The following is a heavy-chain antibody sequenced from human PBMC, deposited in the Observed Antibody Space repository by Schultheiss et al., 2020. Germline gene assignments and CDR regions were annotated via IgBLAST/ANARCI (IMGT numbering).Heavy chain of an antibody. CDR3: ARFFRPGHPTLYFHGVDV. Sequence: SETLSLTCTVSGASSNNAGYCWSWIRLHPEKGLEWMGYILYSGTTYYNPSLASRLAISKDTSKNQFSLRLTSITAADTAVYYCARFFRPGHPTLYFHGVDVWGRGGAVNV. CDR1: GASSNNAGYC. J-gene: IGHJ6*04. CDR2: ILYSGTT. D-gene: IGHD2-8*01. V-gene: IGHV4-31*03.